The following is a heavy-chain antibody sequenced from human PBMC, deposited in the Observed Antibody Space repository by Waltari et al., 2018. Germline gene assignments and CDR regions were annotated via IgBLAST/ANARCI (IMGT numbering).Heavy chain of an antibody. D-gene: IGHD5-18*01. CDR1: GFTFSIYA. V-gene: IGHV3-30-3*01. CDR3: ARDVERYGYLPVDY. CDR2: ISDDGSNK. Sequence: QVQLVESGGGVVQPGRSLRLSWAASGFTFSIYAMHWVRQAPGKGREWVAVISDDGSNKYYVDSVKGRFTISRDNSKNTLYLQMNSLRAEDTAVYYCARDVERYGYLPVDYWGQGTLVTVSS. J-gene: IGHJ4*02.